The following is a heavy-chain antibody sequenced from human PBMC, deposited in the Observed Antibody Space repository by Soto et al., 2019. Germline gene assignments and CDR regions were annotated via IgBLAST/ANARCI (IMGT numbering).Heavy chain of an antibody. CDR3: ARDGTHSVAGTADAFDI. CDR1: GFTVSSNY. V-gene: IGHV3-66*01. Sequence: EVQLVESGGGLVQPGGSLRLSCAASGFTVSSNYMSWVRQAPGKGLEWVSVIYSGGSTYYADSVKGRFTISRDNSKNTLYLQMNSPRAEDTAVYYCARDGTHSVAGTADAFDIWGQGTMVTVSS. CDR2: IYSGGST. J-gene: IGHJ3*02. D-gene: IGHD6-19*01.